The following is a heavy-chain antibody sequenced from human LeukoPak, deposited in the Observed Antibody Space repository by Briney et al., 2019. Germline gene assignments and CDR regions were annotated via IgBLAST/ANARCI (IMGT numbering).Heavy chain of an antibody. V-gene: IGHV4-30-4*08. D-gene: IGHD1-14*01. CDR1: GGSISSGDYY. CDR2: IYYSGST. J-gene: IGHJ4*02. CDR3: ARRTPGSYFDY. Sequence: PSQTLSLTSTVSGGSISSGDYYWSWIRQPPGKGLEWIGYIYYSGSTYYNPSLKSRVTISVDTSKNQFSLKLSSVTAADTAVYYCARRTPGSYFDYWGQGTLVTVPS.